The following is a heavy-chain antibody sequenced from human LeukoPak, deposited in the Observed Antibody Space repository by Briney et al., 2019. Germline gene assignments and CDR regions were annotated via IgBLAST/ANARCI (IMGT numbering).Heavy chain of an antibody. CDR2: ISYDGSNK. CDR3: AKDRGITMIVVVPTFDY. CDR1: GFTFSSYG. J-gene: IGHJ4*02. V-gene: IGHV3-30*18. Sequence: GRSLRLSCAASGFTFSSYGMHWVRQAPGKGLEWVAVISYDGSNKYYADSVKGRFTISRDNSKNTLYPQMNSLRAEDTAVYYCAKDRGITMIVVVPTFDYWGQGTLVTVSS. D-gene: IGHD3-22*01.